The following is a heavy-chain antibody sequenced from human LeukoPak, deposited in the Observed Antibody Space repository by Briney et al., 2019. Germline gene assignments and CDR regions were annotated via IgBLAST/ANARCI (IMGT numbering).Heavy chain of an antibody. CDR3: ARDVVVEVGMLPTDSWCDT. J-gene: IGHJ5*02. CDR1: GYSFTTYY. D-gene: IGHD2-15*01. V-gene: IGHV1-46*01. Sequence: ASLRLSCKATGYSFTTYYIRCMRQAPGRGLECMGIINPRDGSTSSAQTFQGRVTMTRDTSTSTVYMDLSSLTYDDTAVYYCARDVVVEVGMLPTDSWCDTWGRGNLVGVSS. CDR2: INPRDGST.